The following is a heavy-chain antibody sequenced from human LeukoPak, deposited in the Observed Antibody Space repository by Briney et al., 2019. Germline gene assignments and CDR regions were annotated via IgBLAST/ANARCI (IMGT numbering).Heavy chain of an antibody. D-gene: IGHD3-9*01. V-gene: IGHV3-33*01. J-gene: IGHJ4*02. CDR3: ARDGGAYYDILTGYPLGGLNFDY. CDR1: GFTFSSYG. CDR2: IWYDGSNK. Sequence: PGGSLRLSCAASGFTFSSYGMHWVRQAPGKGLEWVAVIWYDGSNKYYADSVKGRFTISRDNSKNTLYLQMNSLRAEDTAVYYCARDGGAYYDILTGYPLGGLNFDYWGQGTLVAVSS.